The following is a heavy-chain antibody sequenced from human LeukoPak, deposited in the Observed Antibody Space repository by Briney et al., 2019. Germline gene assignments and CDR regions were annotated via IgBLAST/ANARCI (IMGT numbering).Heavy chain of an antibody. Sequence: SETLSLTCAVYGGSFSGYYWSWIRHPPGKGREWIGEINHSGSTNYNPSLKSRVTISVDTSKNQFSLKLSSVTAADTAVYYCARGGPDLYYFDYWGQGTLVTVSS. J-gene: IGHJ4*02. CDR2: INHSGST. CDR1: GGSFSGYY. V-gene: IGHV4-34*01. CDR3: ARGGPDLYYFDY. D-gene: IGHD1-14*01.